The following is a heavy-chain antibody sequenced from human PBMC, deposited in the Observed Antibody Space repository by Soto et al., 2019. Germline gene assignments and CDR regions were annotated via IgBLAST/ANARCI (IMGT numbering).Heavy chain of an antibody. CDR2: LYYTGST. CDR1: GDSISSVAHY. CDR3: ARDLSGFFQH. J-gene: IGHJ1*01. D-gene: IGHD3-3*02. Sequence: SETLSLTCTVSGDSISSVAHYWAWIRQPPGKGLEWIGSLYYTGSTYFNPSLKSRITINPDTSKNQFSLHLNSVTPDDTAVYYCARDLSGFFQHWGLGTLVTVSS. V-gene: IGHV4-39*02.